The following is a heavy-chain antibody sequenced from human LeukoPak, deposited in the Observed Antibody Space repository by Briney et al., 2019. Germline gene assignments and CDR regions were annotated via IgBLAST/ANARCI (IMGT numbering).Heavy chain of an antibody. V-gene: IGHV1-18*01. J-gene: IGHJ3*02. CDR1: GYTFSNYG. Sequence: ASVKVSCMASGYTFSNYGISWVRQAPGQGLEWMGWVNPYNGKTNYAQKFLGRVTMTTDTSTTTAYMDLSSLRSDDTALCYCARTIVTAPAGAFDIWGQGTMVTVSS. CDR2: VNPYNGKT. CDR3: ARTIVTAPAGAFDI. D-gene: IGHD2-21*02.